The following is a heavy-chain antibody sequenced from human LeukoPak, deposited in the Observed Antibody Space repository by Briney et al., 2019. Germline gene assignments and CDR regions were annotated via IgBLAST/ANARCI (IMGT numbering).Heavy chain of an antibody. CDR1: GFTFSSYW. D-gene: IGHD1-1*01. J-gene: IGHJ4*02. CDR3: AKDPAYKLEPNYFDY. V-gene: IGHV3-23*01. Sequence: PGGSLRLSCAASGFTFSSYWMSWVRQAPGKGLEWVSAISGSGGSTYYADSVKGRFTISRDNSKNTLYLQMNSLRAEDTAVYYCAKDPAYKLEPNYFDYWGQGTLVTVSS. CDR2: ISGSGGST.